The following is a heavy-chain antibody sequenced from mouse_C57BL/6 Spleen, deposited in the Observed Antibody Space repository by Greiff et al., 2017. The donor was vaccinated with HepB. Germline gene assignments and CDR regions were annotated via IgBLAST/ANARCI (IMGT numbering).Heavy chain of an antibody. D-gene: IGHD2-4*01. CDR3: ARIQDYDRGYYFDY. Sequence: QVQLQQSGAELVKPGASVKISCKASGYAFSSYWMNWVKQRPGKGLEWIGQIYPGDGDTNYNGKFKGKATLTADKSSSTAYMQLSSLTSEDSAVYFCARIQDYDRGYYFDYWGQGTTLTVSS. J-gene: IGHJ2*01. CDR2: IYPGDGDT. CDR1: GYAFSSYW. V-gene: IGHV1-80*01.